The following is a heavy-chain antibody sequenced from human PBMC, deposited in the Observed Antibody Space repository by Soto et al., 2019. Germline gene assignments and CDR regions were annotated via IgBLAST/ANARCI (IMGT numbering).Heavy chain of an antibody. V-gene: IGHV4-59*08. D-gene: IGHD3-10*01. J-gene: IGHJ4*02. CDR1: GGSISSYY. CDR3: ARHNYGSGSTYFDY. Sequence: QVQLQESGPGLGKPSETLSLTCHVSGGSISSYYWRWIRQPPGQGLEWIGYIYYSGSTNYNPSLKSRVTISVDTSKNQFSLKLNAMTAADTAVYYCARHNYGSGSTYFDYWGQGTLVNVSS. CDR2: IYYSGST.